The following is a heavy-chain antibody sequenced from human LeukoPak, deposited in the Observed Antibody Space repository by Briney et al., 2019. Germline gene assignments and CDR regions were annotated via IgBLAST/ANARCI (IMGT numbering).Heavy chain of an antibody. J-gene: IGHJ1*01. CDR3: ATLDSTKSVF. Sequence: PGGSLRLSCVASEFRFGRDWISWVRQAPAQGLEWVACIKQDGSEESYVSSVRGRFTVSVDNGKNSLYQQMNSLRAQDTARYYCATLDSTKSVFWGRGTAVTVSS. CDR1: EFRFGRDW. CDR2: IKQDGSEE. D-gene: IGHD2-2*01. V-gene: IGHV3-7*01.